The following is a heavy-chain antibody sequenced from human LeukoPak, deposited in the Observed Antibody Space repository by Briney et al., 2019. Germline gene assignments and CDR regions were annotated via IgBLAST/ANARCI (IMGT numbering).Heavy chain of an antibody. CDR3: ARVDYYDSSGYDY. J-gene: IGHJ4*02. D-gene: IGHD3-22*01. CDR1: GFTFDDYA. CDR2: ISSSSSTI. V-gene: IGHV3-48*04. Sequence: PGRSLRLSCAASGFTFDDYAMHWVRQAPGKGLEWVSYISSSSSTIYYADSVKGRFTISRDNAKNSLYLQMNSLRAEDTAVYYCARVDYYDSSGYDYWGQGTLVIVSS.